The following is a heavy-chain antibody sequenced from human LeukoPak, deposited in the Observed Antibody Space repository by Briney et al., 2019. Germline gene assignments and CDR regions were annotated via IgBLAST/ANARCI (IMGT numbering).Heavy chain of an antibody. CDR3: ARGSRVTMVRGVITPDDY. CDR1: GYTFTSYA. J-gene: IGHJ4*02. V-gene: IGHV1-3*01. Sequence: ASVKVSCKASGYTFTSYAMHWVRQAPGQRLEWMGWINAGNGNTKYSQKFQGRVTITRDTSASTAYMELSSLRSKDTAVYYCARGSRVTMVRGVITPDDYWGQGTLVTVSS. CDR2: INAGNGNT. D-gene: IGHD3-10*01.